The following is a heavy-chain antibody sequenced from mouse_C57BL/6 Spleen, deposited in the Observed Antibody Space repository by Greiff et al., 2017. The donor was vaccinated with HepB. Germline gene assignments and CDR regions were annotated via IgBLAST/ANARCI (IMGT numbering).Heavy chain of an antibody. CDR3: ARGVITTVVAPYFDY. CDR1: GYTFTSYW. CDR2: IYPGSGST. V-gene: IGHV1-55*01. D-gene: IGHD1-1*01. Sequence: QVQLQQPGAELVKPGASVKMSCKASGYTFTSYWITWVKQRPGQGLEWIGDIYPGSGSTNYNGKFKSKATLTVDTSSSTAYMQLSSLTSEDSAVYYCARGVITTVVAPYFDYWGQGTTLTVSS. J-gene: IGHJ2*01.